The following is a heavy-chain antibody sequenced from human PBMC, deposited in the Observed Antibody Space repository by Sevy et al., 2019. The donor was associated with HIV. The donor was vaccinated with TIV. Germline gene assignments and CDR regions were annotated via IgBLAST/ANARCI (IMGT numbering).Heavy chain of an antibody. CDR2: IYYSGST. Sequence: SETQSLTCTVSGGSISSYYWSWIRQPPGKGLEWIGYIYYSGSTNYNPSLKSRVTISVDTSKNQFSLKLSSVTAADTAVYYCARGELIGFGELLPYFDYWGQGTLVTVSS. CDR3: ARGELIGFGELLPYFDY. V-gene: IGHV4-59*01. CDR1: GGSISSYY. J-gene: IGHJ4*02. D-gene: IGHD3-10*01.